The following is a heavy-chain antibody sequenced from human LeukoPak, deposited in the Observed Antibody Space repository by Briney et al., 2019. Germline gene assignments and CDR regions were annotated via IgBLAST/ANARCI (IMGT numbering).Heavy chain of an antibody. CDR2: INGDGVGT. D-gene: IGHD5-24*01. CDR1: GFTFDDYA. Sequence: GGSLRLSCAASGFTFDDYAMHWVRQAPGKGLEWISLINGDGVGTYYADSVKGRFTISRDNRKNTLFLQMNSLRGEDTALCYCAKEGPKSRWGHWGQGTLVTVSS. J-gene: IGHJ4*02. V-gene: IGHV3-43*02. CDR3: AKEGPKSRWGH.